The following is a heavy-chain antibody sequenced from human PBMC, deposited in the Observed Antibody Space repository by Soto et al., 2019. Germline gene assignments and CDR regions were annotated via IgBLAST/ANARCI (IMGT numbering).Heavy chain of an antibody. CDR3: ARGSSSWYESYYYGMDV. J-gene: IGHJ6*02. CDR2: ISGSGGST. CDR1: GFTFSSYA. Sequence: GSLRLSCAASGFTFSSYAMSWVRQAPGKGLEWVSAISGSGGSTYYADSVKGRFTISRDNSKNTLYLQMNSLRAEDTAVYYCARGSSSWYESYYYGMDVWGQGTTVTVSS. D-gene: IGHD6-13*01. V-gene: IGHV3-23*01.